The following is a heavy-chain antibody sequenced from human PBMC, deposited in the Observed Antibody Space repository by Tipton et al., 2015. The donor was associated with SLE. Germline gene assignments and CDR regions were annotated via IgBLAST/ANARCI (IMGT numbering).Heavy chain of an antibody. D-gene: IGHD1-1*01. CDR1: GGTFSSHA. CDR2: SIPMLDRV. V-gene: IGHV1-69*09. CDR3: ARAGFGTGVFHDY. Sequence: QLVQSGAEVRKPGSSVKVSCKASGGTFSSHAINWVRQAPGHGLEWMGRSIPMLDRVDYAQRFQDRVTITADKSTSTAYMELSRLRSEDTAVYYCARAGFGTGVFHDYWGQGTLVSVSS. J-gene: IGHJ4*02.